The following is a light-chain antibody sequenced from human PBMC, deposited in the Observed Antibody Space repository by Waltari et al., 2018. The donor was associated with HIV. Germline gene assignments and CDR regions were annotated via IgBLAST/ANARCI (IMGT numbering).Light chain of an antibody. Sequence: QSVLSQPPSASGTPGQRLTISCSARTATNTASDDVRWFRQVPGAAPRLLMYQTDQRPSWVTDRFSGSKSGTSASLVISGLRSEDEAHYYCAAWDDSLSGYVFGTGTKVIVL. CDR3: AAWDDSLSGYV. J-gene: IGLJ1*01. CDR2: QTD. V-gene: IGLV1-47*01. CDR1: TATNTASDD.